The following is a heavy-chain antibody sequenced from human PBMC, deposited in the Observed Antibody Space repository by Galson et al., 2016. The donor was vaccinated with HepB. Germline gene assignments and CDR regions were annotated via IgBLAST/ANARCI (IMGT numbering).Heavy chain of an antibody. D-gene: IGHD4-17*01. J-gene: IGHJ4*02. CDR1: GFTFSSYA. V-gene: IGHV3-30*04. Sequence: SLRLSCAASGFTFSSYAMHWVRQAPGKGLEWEAVISSDGSEKYYADSVEGRFTISRDNSKSTLYLQMNSLRGDDTAIYCCARGGLPTVTIEYWGQGTLVTVSS. CDR3: ARGGLPTVTIEY. CDR2: ISSDGSEK.